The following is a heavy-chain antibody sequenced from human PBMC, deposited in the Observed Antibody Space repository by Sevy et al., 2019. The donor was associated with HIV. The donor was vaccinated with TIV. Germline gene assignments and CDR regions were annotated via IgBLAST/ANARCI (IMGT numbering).Heavy chain of an antibody. V-gene: IGHV3-23*01. D-gene: IGHD2-2*02. J-gene: IGHJ3*02. CDR2: ISGGGGNT. CDR1: GFTFSSYA. Sequence: GGSVRLSCAASGFTFSSYAMSWVRQAPGKGLEWVSAISGGGGNTYYADSLKGRFTISRDNSKNTLYLQMNSLRAEDTAVYYCAKEYCSSTSCYTKRGSDDAFDIWGQGTMVTVSS. CDR3: AKEYCSSTSCYTKRGSDDAFDI.